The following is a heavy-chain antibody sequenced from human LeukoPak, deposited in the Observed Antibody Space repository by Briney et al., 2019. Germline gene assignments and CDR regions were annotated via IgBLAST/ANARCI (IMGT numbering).Heavy chain of an antibody. CDR3: AKPSIYCGGDCYSDY. CDR1: GFTVSSNY. CDR2: IYSDGRT. V-gene: IGHV3-66*04. J-gene: IGHJ4*02. Sequence: GGSLRLSCAASGFTVSSNYMTWVRQAPGKGLEWVSVIYSDGRTYYAESVKGRFTISRDNSKNTLYLQMNSLRAEDTAVYYCAKPSIYCGGDCYSDYWGQGTLVTVSS. D-gene: IGHD2-21*02.